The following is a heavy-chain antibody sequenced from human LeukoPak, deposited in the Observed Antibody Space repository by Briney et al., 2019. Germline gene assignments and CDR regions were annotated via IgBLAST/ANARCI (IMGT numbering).Heavy chain of an antibody. V-gene: IGHV3-30*02. CDR2: IRYDGSDK. Sequence: GGSLRLSCAASGFTFSSYPMHWVRQAPGKGLEWVAFIRYDGSDKYYADSVKGRFTISRDNSKNTLSLQVNSLRVDDTAVYYCAKGAITSSTTRYFDSWGQGTLVTVSS. D-gene: IGHD2-2*01. CDR1: GFTFSSYP. CDR3: AKGAITSSTTRYFDS. J-gene: IGHJ4*02.